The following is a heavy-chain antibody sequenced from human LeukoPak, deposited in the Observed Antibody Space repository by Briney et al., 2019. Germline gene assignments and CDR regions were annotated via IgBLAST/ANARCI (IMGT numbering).Heavy chain of an antibody. CDR3: AGSLAGYCSSTSCYFSFDP. CDR2: IYDSGTT. Sequence: PSETLSLTCTVSGGSFNNYYWSWIRQPPGKGLEWIGYIYDSGTTTYNPSLKSRVIISMDTSENQFSLKLSSVTAADTAVYYCAGSLAGYCSSTSCYFSFDPWGQGTLVTVSS. CDR1: GGSFNNYY. D-gene: IGHD2-2*01. V-gene: IGHV4-4*08. J-gene: IGHJ5*02.